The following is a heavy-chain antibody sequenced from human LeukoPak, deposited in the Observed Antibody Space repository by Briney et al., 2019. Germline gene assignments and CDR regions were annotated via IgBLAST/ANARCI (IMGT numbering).Heavy chain of an antibody. CDR2: IWYDGSNK. CDR1: GFTFSSYG. J-gene: IGHJ4*02. D-gene: IGHD3-22*01. V-gene: IGHV3-33*01. Sequence: GGSLRLSCAASGFTFSSYGMHGVRQAPGKGLEGVAVIWYDGSNKYYADSVKGRFTISRDNSKNTLYLQMNSRRAEDTAVYYCARGAGGGYYDSSGYQPLTEDFDYWGQRTLVTVSS. CDR3: ARGAGGGYYDSSGYQPLTEDFDY.